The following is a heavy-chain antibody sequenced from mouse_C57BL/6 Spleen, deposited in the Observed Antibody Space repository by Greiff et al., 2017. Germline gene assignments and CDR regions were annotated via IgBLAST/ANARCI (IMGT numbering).Heavy chain of an antibody. D-gene: IGHD1-1*01. J-gene: IGHJ2*01. CDR2: IRDGGSYT. CDR3: ARVEDYGISYGNY. Sequence: EVQVVESGGGLVKPGGSLKLSCEASGFTFSSYAMSWVRQTPEKRLAWVATIRDGGSYTSYPDNVKGRFTISRDNAKNNLYLQMSQLKSEDTAMYYCARVEDYGISYGNYWGQGATLTVSS. V-gene: IGHV5-4*01. CDR1: GFTFSSYA.